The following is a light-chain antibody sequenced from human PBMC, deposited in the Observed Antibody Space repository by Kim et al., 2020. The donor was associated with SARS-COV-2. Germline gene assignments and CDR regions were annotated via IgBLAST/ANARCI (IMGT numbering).Light chain of an antibody. Sequence: PGQTASITCSGDKLGDKYACWYQQKPGQSPVLVIYQDSKRPSGIPERFSGSNSGNTATLTISGTQAMDEADYYCQAWDSSSVVFGGGTQLTVL. CDR1: KLGDKY. J-gene: IGLJ2*01. CDR3: QAWDSSSVV. V-gene: IGLV3-1*01. CDR2: QDS.